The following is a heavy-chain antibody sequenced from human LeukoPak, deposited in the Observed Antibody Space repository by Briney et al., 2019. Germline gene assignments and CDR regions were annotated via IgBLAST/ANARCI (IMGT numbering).Heavy chain of an antibody. J-gene: IGHJ4*02. CDR2: INHSGST. D-gene: IGHD6-13*01. CDR1: GGSFSGYY. CDR3: ARGTRGIAAAGVDY. V-gene: IGHV4-34*01. Sequence: SETLSLTCAVYGGSFSGYYWSWIRQPPGKGLEWIGEINHSGSTNYNPSLKSRVTISVDTSKNQFSLKLSSVTAADTAVYYCARGTRGIAAAGVDYWGQGTLVTVSS.